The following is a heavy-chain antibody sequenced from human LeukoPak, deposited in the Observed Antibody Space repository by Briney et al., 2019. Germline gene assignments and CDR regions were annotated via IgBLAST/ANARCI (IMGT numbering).Heavy chain of an antibody. J-gene: IGHJ4*02. Sequence: PGGSLRLSCAASGFTFSSYEMNWVRQAPGKGLEWVSYISSSGSTTHYADSVKGRFTISRDNAKKSLYLQMNSLRAEDTAVYYCAREVEKGIAAVGSRDYWGQGTLVTVSS. D-gene: IGHD6-13*01. V-gene: IGHV3-48*03. CDR1: GFTFSSYE. CDR2: ISSSGSTT. CDR3: AREVEKGIAAVGSRDY.